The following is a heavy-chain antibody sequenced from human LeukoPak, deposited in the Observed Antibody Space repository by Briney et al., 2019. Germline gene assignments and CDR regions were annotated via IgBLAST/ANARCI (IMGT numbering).Heavy chain of an antibody. J-gene: IGHJ4*02. CDR1: GFTFSTYA. V-gene: IGHV3-23*01. CDR2: ISGSGAGT. Sequence: GGSLRLSCAASGFTFSTYAMTWVRQPPGKGLEWVSVISGSGAGTYYADSVKGRFTISRDNFKNTLYLQMNSLRAEDTAVYYCAKEPSPPVVDSDYWGQGTLVTVSS. D-gene: IGHD3-22*01. CDR3: AKEPSPPVVDSDY.